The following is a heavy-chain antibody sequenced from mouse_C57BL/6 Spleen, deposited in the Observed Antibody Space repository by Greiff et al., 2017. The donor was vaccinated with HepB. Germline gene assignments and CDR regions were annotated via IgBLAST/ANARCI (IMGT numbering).Heavy chain of an antibody. D-gene: IGHD1-1*01. CDR2: IWRGGST. J-gene: IGHJ4*01. Sequence: VQLQQSGPGLVQPSQSLSITCTVSGFSLTSYGVHWVRQSPGKGLEWLGVIWRGGSTDYNAAFMSRLSITKDNSKSQVFFKMNSLKADDTAIYYCAKRPYGSSYGYAMDYWGQGTSVTVSS. V-gene: IGHV2-5*01. CDR3: AKRPYGSSYGYAMDY. CDR1: GFSLTSYG.